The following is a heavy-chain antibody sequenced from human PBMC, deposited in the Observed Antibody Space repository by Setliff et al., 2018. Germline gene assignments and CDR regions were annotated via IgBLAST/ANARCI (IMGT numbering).Heavy chain of an antibody. Sequence: ASVKVSCKASGYTFTSFGISWVRRAPGQGLEWIGWISPNNGDIKYAQKLQDRVTMTIDTSATTVYMELKSLRSDDTAVYYCVRSSAPQVVLAADFDFWGQGTPVTVSS. CDR1: GYTFTSFG. CDR3: VRSSAPQVVLAADFDF. J-gene: IGHJ4*02. CDR2: ISPNNGDI. D-gene: IGHD6-19*01. V-gene: IGHV1-18*01.